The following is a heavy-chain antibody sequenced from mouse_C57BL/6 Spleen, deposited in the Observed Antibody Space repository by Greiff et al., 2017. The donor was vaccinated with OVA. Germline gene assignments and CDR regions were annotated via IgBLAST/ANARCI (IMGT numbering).Heavy chain of an antibody. J-gene: IGHJ1*03. CDR1: GYTFTYYY. CDR2: IYPGSGNT. CDR3: AREELWYFDV. Sequence: QVQLKQSGAELVRPGASVKLSCKASGYTFTYYYINWVKQRPGQGLEWIARIYPGSGNTYYNEKFKGKATLTAEKSSSTAYMQLSSLTSEDSAVYFCAREELWYFDVWGTGTTVTVSS. V-gene: IGHV1-76*01.